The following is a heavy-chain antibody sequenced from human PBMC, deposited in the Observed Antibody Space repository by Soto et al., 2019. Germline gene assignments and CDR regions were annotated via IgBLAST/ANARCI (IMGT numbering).Heavy chain of an antibody. J-gene: IGHJ6*02. Sequence: QVQLVESGGGVVQPGRSLRLSCAASGFTFSSYAMHWVRQAPGKGLEWVAVISYDGSNKYYADSVKGRFTISRDNSKNTVYMQMSSLRAEDTAVYYCARDAAFRPLNYYYCYGMDVWGQGTTVTVSS. CDR2: ISYDGSNK. CDR3: ARDAAFRPLNYYYCYGMDV. V-gene: IGHV3-30-3*01. D-gene: IGHD6-13*01. CDR1: GFTFSSYA.